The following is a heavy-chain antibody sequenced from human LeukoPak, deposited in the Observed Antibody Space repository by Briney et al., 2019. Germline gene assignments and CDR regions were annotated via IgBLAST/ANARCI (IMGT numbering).Heavy chain of an antibody. J-gene: IGHJ4*02. Sequence: GGSLRLSCAASGFTFSSYGMHWVREAPGKGLEWVAVISYDGSNKYYVDSVKGRFTISRDNSKNTLYLQMNSLRAEDTAVYYCARGTTVTTKVDYWGQGTLVTVSS. CDR3: ARGTTVTTKVDY. V-gene: IGHV3-30*03. D-gene: IGHD4-17*01. CDR2: ISYDGSNK. CDR1: GFTFSSYG.